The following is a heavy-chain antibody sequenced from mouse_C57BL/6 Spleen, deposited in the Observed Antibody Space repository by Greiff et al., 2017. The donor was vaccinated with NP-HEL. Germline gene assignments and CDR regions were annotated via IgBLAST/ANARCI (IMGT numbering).Heavy chain of an antibody. J-gene: IGHJ2*01. V-gene: IGHV1-26*01. D-gene: IGHD2-4*01. CDR1: GYTFTDYY. CDR3: ARRDDYDEYYCDD. Sequence: EVQLQQSGPELVKPGASVKISCKASGYTFTDYYMNWVKQSHGKSLEWIGDINPNNGGTSYNQKFKGKATLTVDKSSSTAYMELRSLTSEDSAVCYCARRDDYDEYYCDDWGQGTTLTVSS. CDR2: INPNNGGT.